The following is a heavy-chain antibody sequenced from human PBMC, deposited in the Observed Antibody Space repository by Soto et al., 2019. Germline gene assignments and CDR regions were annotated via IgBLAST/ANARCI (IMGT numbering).Heavy chain of an antibody. Sequence: QVQLQESGPGLVKPSETLSLTCTVSGGSISSYYWSWIRQPPGKGLEWIGYIYYSGSTNYNPSLKSRVTISVDTSKNQFSLKLSSVTAADTAVYYCASLPDDYGDYSYFQHWGQGTLVTVSS. D-gene: IGHD4-17*01. CDR1: GGSISSYY. CDR2: IYYSGST. J-gene: IGHJ1*01. V-gene: IGHV4-59*08. CDR3: ASLPDDYGDYSYFQH.